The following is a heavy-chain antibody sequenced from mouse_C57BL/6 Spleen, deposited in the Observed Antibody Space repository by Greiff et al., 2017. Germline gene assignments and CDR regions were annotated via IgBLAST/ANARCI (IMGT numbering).Heavy chain of an antibody. CDR1: GYPFTRYW. D-gene: IGHD2-3*01. V-gene: IGHV1-52*01. J-gene: IGHJ2*01. CDR2: IDPSDSAT. Sequence: QVQLQQPGAALVRPGSSVKLSCKASGYPFTRYWMHWVKQRPLQGLEWIGNIDPSDSATPSHQKFKDKAPLTVDKSSSTAYMQLSSLTSADSAVYYCARSGGWLLPDYWGQGTTLTVSS. CDR3: ARSGGWLLPDY.